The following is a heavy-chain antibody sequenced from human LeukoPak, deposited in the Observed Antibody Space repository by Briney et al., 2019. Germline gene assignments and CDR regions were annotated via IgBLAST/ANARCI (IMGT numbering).Heavy chain of an antibody. V-gene: IGHV3-21*01. D-gene: IGHD1-26*01. CDR3: ARNWHGGSFEPFDY. Sequence: GGSLRLSCAASGFTFSSYSMNWVRQAPGKGLEWVSSISSSSSHIYYADSVKGRFTISRDNAKNSLYLQMNSLRAEDTAVYYCARNWHGGSFEPFDYWGQGTLVTVSS. CDR1: GFTFSSYS. CDR2: ISSSSSHI. J-gene: IGHJ4*02.